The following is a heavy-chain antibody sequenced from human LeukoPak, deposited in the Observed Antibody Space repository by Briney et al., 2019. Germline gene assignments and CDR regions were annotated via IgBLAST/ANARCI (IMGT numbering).Heavy chain of an antibody. CDR2: MNANSGNT. CDR3: ARVRNEAVGGLLVYYYYYMDV. V-gene: IGHV1-8*01. J-gene: IGHJ6*03. Sequence: ASVKVSCKASGYTFTSYDINWVRQATGQGREWMGWMNANSGNTGYAQKFQGRVTMTRNTSTSTAYMELSSLRSEDTAVYYCARVRNEAVGGLLVYYYYYMDVWGKGTTVTVSS. CDR1: GYTFTSYD. D-gene: IGHD6-19*01.